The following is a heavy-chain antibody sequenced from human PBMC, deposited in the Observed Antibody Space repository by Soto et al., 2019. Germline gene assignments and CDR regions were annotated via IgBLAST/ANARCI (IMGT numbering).Heavy chain of an antibody. CDR1: GGSFSGYY. CDR3: ARDRIAVAGQNYYYYYGMDV. Sequence: SETLSLTCAVYGGSFSGYYWSWIRQPPGKGLEWIGEINHSGSTNYNPSLKSRVTISVDTSKNQFSLKLSSVTAADTAVYYCARDRIAVAGQNYYYYYGMDVWGQGTTVTVSS. CDR2: INHSGST. J-gene: IGHJ6*02. D-gene: IGHD6-19*01. V-gene: IGHV4-34*01.